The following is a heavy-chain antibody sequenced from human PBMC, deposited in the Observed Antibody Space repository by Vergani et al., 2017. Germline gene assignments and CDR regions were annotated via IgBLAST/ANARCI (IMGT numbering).Heavy chain of an antibody. J-gene: IGHJ4*02. CDR1: GGTFSSYA. D-gene: IGHD5-18*01. V-gene: IGHV3-30*16. CDR3: AREGAIRGYGYEGGFDY. Sequence: QVQLVQSGAEVKKPGSSVKVSCKASGGTFSSYAISWVRQAPGQGLEWVAVISYDGSNTYYADSVKGRFTISRDKSKNTRYLQMNSLRAEDTAVYYCAREGAIRGYGYEGGFDYWGQGTLVTVSS. CDR2: ISYDGSNT.